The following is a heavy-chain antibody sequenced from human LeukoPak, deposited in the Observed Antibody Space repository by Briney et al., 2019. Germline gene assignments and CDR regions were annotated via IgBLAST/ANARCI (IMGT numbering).Heavy chain of an antibody. CDR2: IYSGGIT. J-gene: IGHJ4*02. Sequence: GGSLRLSCAASVFTVSSNYMSWVRQAPGKGLECVSVIYSGGITYYADSVKCRFTISRDNSKNTLYLQMHSLRAEDTAVYYCARVPGGGDFYFDYWGQGTLVTVSS. D-gene: IGHD2-21*02. CDR1: VFTVSSNY. V-gene: IGHV3-53*01. CDR3: ARVPGGGDFYFDY.